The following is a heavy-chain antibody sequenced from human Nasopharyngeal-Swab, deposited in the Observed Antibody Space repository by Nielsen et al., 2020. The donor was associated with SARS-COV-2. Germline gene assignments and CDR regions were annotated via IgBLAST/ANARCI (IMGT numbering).Heavy chain of an antibody. J-gene: IGHJ4*02. CDR2: IRISNYDT. V-gene: IGHV1-18*01. D-gene: IGHD3-10*01. CDR3: TKVGVRGWDMVSTN. Sequence: ASVKVSCKASGYTFRDYGISWVRQAPGQGLEWMGWIRISNYDTNYAQKFQGRVTMTTDTSTSTAYMELRSLRPDDTATYYCTKVGVRGWDMVSTNWGQGTLVTVSS. CDR1: GYTFRDYG.